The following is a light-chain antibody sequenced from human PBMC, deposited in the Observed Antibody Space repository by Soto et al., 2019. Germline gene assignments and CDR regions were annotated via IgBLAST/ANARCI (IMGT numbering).Light chain of an antibody. V-gene: IGKV3-15*01. J-gene: IGKJ5*01. CDR3: QQYSNWPLT. Sequence: EIGMSQSPCTLSVSPGERVTLSCRASQHASQTLAWYQQKPGQAPRLLIYGASTRATGTPARFSGSGSGRQFTLTISSLQSEDSAVYYCQQYSNWPLTFGQGTRLEIK. CDR1: QHASQT. CDR2: GAS.